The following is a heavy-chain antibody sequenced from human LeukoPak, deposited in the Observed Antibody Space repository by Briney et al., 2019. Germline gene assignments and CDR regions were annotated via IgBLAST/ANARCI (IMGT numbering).Heavy chain of an antibody. CDR2: ISFDGSNK. Sequence: PGGSLRLSCVASGFTFSNYAMGWVRQAPGKGLEWLAVISFDGSNKYYADSVKGRFTISRDNSKNKVYLQMNSLRAEDTAVYYCARDRGSYLWGVLDYWGQGTLVTVSS. J-gene: IGHJ4*02. V-gene: IGHV3-30*04. CDR1: GFTFSNYA. CDR3: ARDRGSYLWGVLDY. D-gene: IGHD1-26*01.